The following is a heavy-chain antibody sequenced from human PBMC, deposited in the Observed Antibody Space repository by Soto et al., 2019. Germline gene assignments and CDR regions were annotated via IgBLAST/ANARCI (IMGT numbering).Heavy chain of an antibody. Sequence: GGSLRLSCAASGFTFSGSAMHWVRQASGKGLEWVGRIRSKANSYATAYAASVKGRFTISRDDSKNTAYLQMNSLKTEDTAVYYCTRLITYYYDSSGFPRAFDIWSQGTMVTISS. CDR3: TRLITYYYDSSGFPRAFDI. D-gene: IGHD3-22*01. CDR1: GFTFSGSA. J-gene: IGHJ3*02. V-gene: IGHV3-73*01. CDR2: IRSKANSYAT.